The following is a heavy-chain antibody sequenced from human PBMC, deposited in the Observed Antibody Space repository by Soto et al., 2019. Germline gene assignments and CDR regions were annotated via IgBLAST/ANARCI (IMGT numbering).Heavy chain of an antibody. Sequence: QVQLVQSGAEVKRPGSSGKLSCKASGGTFTYYGISWVRQAPGQGLEWMGGIIPIIGPATYAQKFQGRLTITAHQSTSTAYMELSSLGSEDTALYYCARDLGTTIAGPTRRETYGWLDPWGQGTLVTVSS. CDR3: ARDLGTTIAGPTRRETYGWLDP. CDR1: GGTFTYYG. J-gene: IGHJ5*02. D-gene: IGHD6-25*01. V-gene: IGHV1-69*01. CDR2: IIPIIGPA.